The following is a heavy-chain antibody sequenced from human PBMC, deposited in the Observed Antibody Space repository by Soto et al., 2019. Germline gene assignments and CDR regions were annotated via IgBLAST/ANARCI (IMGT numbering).Heavy chain of an antibody. J-gene: IGHJ4*02. Sequence: ASVKVSCKASGYTFTSYAMHWVRQAPGQRLEWMGWISAYNGNTNYAQKLQGRVTMTKDTSTSTAYMELRSLRSDDTAVDYCAKLHARWTNKICDYWGKGTLLTVSS. CDR3: AKLHARWTNKICDY. CDR1: GYTFTSYA. D-gene: IGHD1-7*01. V-gene: IGHV1-18*01. CDR2: ISAYNGNT.